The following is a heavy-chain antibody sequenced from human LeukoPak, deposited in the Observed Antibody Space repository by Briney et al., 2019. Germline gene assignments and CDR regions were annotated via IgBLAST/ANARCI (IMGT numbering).Heavy chain of an antibody. CDR2: IYYSGST. J-gene: IGHJ5*02. D-gene: IGHD4-11*01. Sequence: PSETLSLTCTVSGGSISSYYRSWIRQPPGKGLEWIGYIYYSGSTNYNPSLKSRVTISVDTSKNQFSPKLSSVTAADTAVYYCARRTVTIVSNWFDPWGQGTLVTVSS. CDR3: ARRTVTIVSNWFDP. CDR1: GGSISSYY. V-gene: IGHV4-59*08.